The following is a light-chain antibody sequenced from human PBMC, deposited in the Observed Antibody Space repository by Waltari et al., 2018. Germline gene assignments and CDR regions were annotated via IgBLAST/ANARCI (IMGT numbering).Light chain of an antibody. CDR1: QSISTY. J-gene: IGKJ2*01. CDR2: AAT. Sequence: DIQMTQSPSTLSASVGDRVTITCRASQSISTYLNWYQQKPGKAPSLLIFAATSLQSGVPSRFSGSGSGTEFTLTINNLQPEDFATYYCQHGYSSPPYTFGQGTKLLI. V-gene: IGKV1-39*01. CDR3: QHGYSSPPYT.